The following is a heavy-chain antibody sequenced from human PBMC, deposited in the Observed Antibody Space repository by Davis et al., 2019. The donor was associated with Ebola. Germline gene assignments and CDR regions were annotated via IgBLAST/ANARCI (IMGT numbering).Heavy chain of an antibody. J-gene: IGHJ4*02. D-gene: IGHD3-10*01. CDR1: GYTFTSYA. CDR3: ARDGNYGSGSPQVDY. V-gene: IGHV1-3*01. Sequence: ASVKVSCKASGYTFTSYAMHWVRQAPGQRLEWMGWINAGNGNTKYSQKFQGRVTITRDTSASTAYMELSSLRSEDTAVYYCARDGNYGSGSPQVDYWGQGTLVTVSS. CDR2: INAGNGNT.